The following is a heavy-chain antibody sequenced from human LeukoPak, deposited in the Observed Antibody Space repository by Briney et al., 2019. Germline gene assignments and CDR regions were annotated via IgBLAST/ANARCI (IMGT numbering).Heavy chain of an antibody. CDR2: IYYSGST. CDR3: AGGVVVPAAMGPAHDAFDI. Sequence: PSETLSLTCTVSGGSISSSSYYWGWIRQPPGKGLEWIGSIYYSGSTYYNPSLKSRVTISVDTSKNQFSLKLSSVTAADTAVYYWAGGVVVPAAMGPAHDAFDIWAKGQWSPSLQ. CDR1: GGSISSSSYY. D-gene: IGHD2-2*01. J-gene: IGHJ3*02. V-gene: IGHV4-39*07.